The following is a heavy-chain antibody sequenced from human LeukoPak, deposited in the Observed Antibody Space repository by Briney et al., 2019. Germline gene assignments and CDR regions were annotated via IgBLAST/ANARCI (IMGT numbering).Heavy chain of an antibody. CDR1: GYTFTSFY. CDR2: INPRDGGT. J-gene: IGHJ5*02. CDR3: ARAGDYGDYVKWFDP. V-gene: IGHV1-46*01. D-gene: IGHD4-17*01. Sequence: ASVKVSCKASGYTFTSFYIHWVRQAPGQGLEWMGVINPRDGGTSYAQSFQGRVTMTRDTFTNTVYMEVSSLRSEDTAVYCCARAGDYGDYVKWFDPWGQGTLVTVSS.